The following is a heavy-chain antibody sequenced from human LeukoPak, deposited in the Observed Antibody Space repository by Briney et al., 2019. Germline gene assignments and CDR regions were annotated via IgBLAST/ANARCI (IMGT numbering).Heavy chain of an antibody. CDR2: ISSSSSYI. CDR1: GLTFSSYS. Sequence: GGSLGLSCAASGLTFSSYSMNWVRQAPGKGLEWVSSISSSSSYIYYADSVKGRLTISRDNAKNSLYLQMNSLRAEDTAVYYCARESYGDYVGEGPGFDYWGQGTLVTVSS. D-gene: IGHD4-17*01. CDR3: ARESYGDYVGEGPGFDY. J-gene: IGHJ4*02. V-gene: IGHV3-21*01.